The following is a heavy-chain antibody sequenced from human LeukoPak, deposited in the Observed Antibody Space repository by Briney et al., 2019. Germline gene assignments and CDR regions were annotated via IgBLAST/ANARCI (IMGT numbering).Heavy chain of an antibody. J-gene: IGHJ6*02. Sequence: GGSLRLSCAASGFTFSSYSMNWVRQAPGKGLEWVSSISSSSSYIYYADSVKGRFTISRDNAKNSLYLQMNSLRAEDTAVYYCARVPHYHHGMDVWGQGTTVTVSS. CDR2: ISSSSSYI. CDR3: ARVPHYHHGMDV. V-gene: IGHV3-21*01. CDR1: GFTFSSYS.